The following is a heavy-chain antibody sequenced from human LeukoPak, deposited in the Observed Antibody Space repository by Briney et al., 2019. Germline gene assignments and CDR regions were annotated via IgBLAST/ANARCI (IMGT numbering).Heavy chain of an antibody. CDR1: GLTFSSYG. CDR3: ARDDGDYGFDY. Sequence: GGSLRLSCAASGLTFSSYGMPGVRQAPGKGLEWVAVIWYHGSNEYYADSVKGRFTISRDNSKNTLYLQMNSLRAEDTAVYYCARDDGDYGFDYWGQGTLVTVSS. CDR2: IWYHGSNE. V-gene: IGHV3-33*01. D-gene: IGHD4-17*01. J-gene: IGHJ4*02.